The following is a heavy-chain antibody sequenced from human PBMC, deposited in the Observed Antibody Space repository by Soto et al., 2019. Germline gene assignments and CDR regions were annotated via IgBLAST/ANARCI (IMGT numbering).Heavy chain of an antibody. CDR1: GYTFTSYA. CDR3: ARGAYSSSWYDDWFDP. V-gene: IGHV1-3*01. CDR2: INAGNGNT. J-gene: IGHJ5*02. Sequence: ASGKVCCKASGYTFTSYAMHGVRQAPGERLEWMGWINAGNGNTKYSQKFQGRVTITRDTSASTAYMELSSLRSEDTAVYYCARGAYSSSWYDDWFDPWGQGTLVTVSP. D-gene: IGHD6-13*01.